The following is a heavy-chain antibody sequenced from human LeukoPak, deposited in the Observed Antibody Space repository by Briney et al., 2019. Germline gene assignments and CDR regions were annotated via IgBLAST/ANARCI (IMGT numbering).Heavy chain of an antibody. CDR3: ARGSGWYQF. J-gene: IGHJ4*02. CDR2: IYYTGST. CDR1: GGSISSYY. V-gene: IGHV4-59*01. Sequence: SETLSLTCTVSGGSISSYYWSWIRKPPGRGLEWIGYIYYTGSTNYNPSLKSRVTMSVDTSKNQLSLKLSSVTPADTAVYYCARGSGWYQFWGQGTLVTVSS. D-gene: IGHD6-19*01.